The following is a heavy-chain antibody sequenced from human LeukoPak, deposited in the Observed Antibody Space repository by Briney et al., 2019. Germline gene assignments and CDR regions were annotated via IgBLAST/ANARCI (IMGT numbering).Heavy chain of an antibody. Sequence: SETLSLTCTVSGDSINPYYWGWIRQPPGKGLEWIGYIYYSGDTTYNPSLKSRVTMSVDTSKNQFSLKLSSVTAADTAVYYCARDKQPGDYWGQGALVTVSS. V-gene: IGHV4-59*01. D-gene: IGHD1-1*01. J-gene: IGHJ4*02. CDR1: GDSINPYY. CDR3: ARDKQPGDY. CDR2: IYYSGDT.